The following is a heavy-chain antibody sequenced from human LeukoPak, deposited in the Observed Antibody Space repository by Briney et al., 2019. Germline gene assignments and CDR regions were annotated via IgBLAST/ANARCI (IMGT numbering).Heavy chain of an antibody. Sequence: ASVKVSCKASGYTFTSYDINWVRQATGQGLEWMGWMNPNSGNTGYAQKFQGRVTMTRNTSISTAYMELSSLRSEDTAVYYCARVFIAAAGFYYYYYHMDVWGKGTTVTVSS. CDR2: MNPNSGNT. CDR3: ARVFIAAAGFYYYYYHMDV. CDR1: GYTFTSYD. D-gene: IGHD6-13*01. V-gene: IGHV1-8*01. J-gene: IGHJ6*03.